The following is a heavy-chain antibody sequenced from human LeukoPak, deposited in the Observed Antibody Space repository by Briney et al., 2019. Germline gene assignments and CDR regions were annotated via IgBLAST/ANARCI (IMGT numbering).Heavy chain of an antibody. D-gene: IGHD3-10*01. CDR2: ICYSGST. CDR1: GGSVSNGSYY. CDR3: ARLLSGGSGCQIDY. J-gene: IGHJ4*02. V-gene: IGHV4-61*01. Sequence: SETLCLTCTVSGGSVSNGSYYRSWVRQPPGKGLEWIGYICYSGSTNYNPSLKSRVTISVDTSKNQFSLKVSSVTAADTAVYYCARLLSGGSGCQIDYWGQGTLVTVSS.